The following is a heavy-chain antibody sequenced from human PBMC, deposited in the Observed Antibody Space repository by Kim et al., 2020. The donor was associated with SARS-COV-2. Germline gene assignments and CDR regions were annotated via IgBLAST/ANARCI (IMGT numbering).Heavy chain of an antibody. V-gene: IGHV7-4-1*02. Sequence: TGNPTYAQGFTGRFVFSLDTSVSTAYLQISSLKAEDTAVYYCARVDGMDVWGQGTTVTVSS. CDR3: ARVDGMDV. CDR2: TGNP. J-gene: IGHJ6*02.